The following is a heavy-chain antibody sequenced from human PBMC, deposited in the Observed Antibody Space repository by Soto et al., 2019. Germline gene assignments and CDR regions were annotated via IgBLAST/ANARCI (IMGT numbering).Heavy chain of an antibody. CDR2: ISPYKGNT. Sequence: QIQLVQSGAEVKKPGASVKVSCKASGYTSSSIGISWVRQAPGQGLEWMGWISPYKGNTHYAQGLQGRVTMTTDTSTSTAYMVLRSLRSDDTAVYYCARDLDASGSYYTDCWGQGTLVTVSS. V-gene: IGHV1-18*01. D-gene: IGHD3-10*01. J-gene: IGHJ4*02. CDR1: GYTSSSIG. CDR3: ARDLDASGSYYTDC.